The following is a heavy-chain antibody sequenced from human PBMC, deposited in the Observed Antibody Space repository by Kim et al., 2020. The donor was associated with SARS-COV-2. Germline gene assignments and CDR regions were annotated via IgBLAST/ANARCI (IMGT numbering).Heavy chain of an antibody. D-gene: IGHD3-9*01. CDR1: GYTFTSYG. CDR3: PREGYYDILTGYYKYNWFDP. CDR2: ISAYNGNT. J-gene: IGHJ5*02. V-gene: IGHV1-18*01. Sequence: ASVKVSCKASGYTFTSYGISWVRQAPGQGLEWMGWISAYNGNTNYAQKLQGRVTMTTDTSTSTAYMELRSLRSDDTAVYYCPREGYYDILTGYYKYNWFDPWGQGTLVTVSS.